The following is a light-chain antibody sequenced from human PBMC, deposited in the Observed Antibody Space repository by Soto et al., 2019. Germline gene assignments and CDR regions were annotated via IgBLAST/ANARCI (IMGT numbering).Light chain of an antibody. J-gene: IGKJ4*01. V-gene: IGKV1-5*03. CDR2: KAS. Sequence: DIQMTQSPSTLSASVGDRVTITCRASQSISSWLAWYQQKPGKAPKLLIYKASSLESGVPSRFNGSGSGTEFTLTISSLQPDDFATYYCQQYNSYVLTFGGGTKVEIK. CDR1: QSISSW. CDR3: QQYNSYVLT.